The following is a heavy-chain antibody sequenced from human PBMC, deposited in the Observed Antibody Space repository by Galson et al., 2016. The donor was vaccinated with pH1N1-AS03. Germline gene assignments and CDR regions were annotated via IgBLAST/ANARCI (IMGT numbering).Heavy chain of an antibody. Sequence: SLRLSCAASGFTFSSFAMTWVRQAPGKGLEWVSTISTSGDLTFYADSVKGRFTMSRDNSRHSLYLQMDSLRAEDTAVYFCAKHRIPVPASWYFDLWGRGTLVSVSS. V-gene: IGHV3-23*01. J-gene: IGHJ2*01. CDR3: AKHRIPVPASWYFDL. CDR2: ISTSGDLT. D-gene: IGHD6-19*01. CDR1: GFTFSSFA.